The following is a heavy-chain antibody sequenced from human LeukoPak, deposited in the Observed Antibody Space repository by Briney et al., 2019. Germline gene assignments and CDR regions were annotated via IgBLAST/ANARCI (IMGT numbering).Heavy chain of an antibody. CDR3: ARTFADSSAYGFDS. D-gene: IGHD3-22*01. J-gene: IGHJ4*02. CDR2: IYYSGST. V-gene: IGHV4-59*01. Sequence: SETLSLTCTVSGGSISSYYWSWIRQPPGKGLEWIGYIYYSGSTNYNPSLKSRVTISVDTSKNQFSLKLSSVTAADTAVYYCARTFADSSAYGFDSWGQGNLVTVSS. CDR1: GGSISSYY.